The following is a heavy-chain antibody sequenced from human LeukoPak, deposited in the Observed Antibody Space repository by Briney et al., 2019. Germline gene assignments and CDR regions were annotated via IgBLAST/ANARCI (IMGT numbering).Heavy chain of an antibody. V-gene: IGHV4-39*01. D-gene: IGHD1-26*01. CDR1: GASISGSGYY. CDR3: AKSGGYGLIDY. J-gene: IGHJ4*02. Sequence: ASETLSLTCTVSGASISGSGYYWGWIRQPPGKGLEWIGSIYSSGSTYYNASLQSRVTISIETSKNQISLRLNSVTAADTAMYYCAKSGGYGLIDYWGQGTLVAVSS. CDR2: IYSSGST.